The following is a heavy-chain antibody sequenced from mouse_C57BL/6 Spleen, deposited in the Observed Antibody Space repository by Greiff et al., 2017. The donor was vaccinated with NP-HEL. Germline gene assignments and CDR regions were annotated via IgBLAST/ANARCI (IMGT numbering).Heavy chain of an antibody. V-gene: IGHV1-7*01. Sequence: QVQLQQSGAELAKPGASVKLSCKASGYTFTSYWMHWVKQRPGQGLEWIGYINPSRGYTKYNQKFKDKATLTADKSSSAACMQLSSLAYENSAGYYCARNDYRRALYYAMGYWGQGASVTVSS. CDR2: INPSRGYT. CDR3: ARNDYRRALYYAMGY. CDR1: GYTFTSYW. J-gene: IGHJ4*01. D-gene: IGHD2-4*01.